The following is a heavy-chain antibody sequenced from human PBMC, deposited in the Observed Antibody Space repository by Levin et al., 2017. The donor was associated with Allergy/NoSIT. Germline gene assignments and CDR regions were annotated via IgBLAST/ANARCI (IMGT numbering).Heavy chain of an antibody. CDR1: GFTFTA. J-gene: IGHJ3*01. V-gene: IGHV1-3*01. CDR3: ARDRRSGNTDGFDV. CDR2: INADDGNT. D-gene: IGHD1-26*01. Sequence: ASVNVSCKTSGFTFTAHWVRQAPGQRLEWMGWINADDGNTRYSQRFQGRVTFTWDSSASTAYMELSSLTSEDTAVYYCARDRRSGNTDGFDVWGQGTMVTVSS.